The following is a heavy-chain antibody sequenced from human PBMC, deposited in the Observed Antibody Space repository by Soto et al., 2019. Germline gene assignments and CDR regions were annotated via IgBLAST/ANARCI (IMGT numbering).Heavy chain of an antibody. Sequence: GSGPTLVNPTQPLTLTCTFSGFSLSTSEMCVSWIRQPPGKALEWLALIDWDDDKYYSTSLKTRLTISKDTSKKQVVLTMTSMEPVDTAIFFFARTTRSGSSSYAFDIWGQGTMVT. V-gene: IGHV2-70*13. J-gene: IGHJ3*02. D-gene: IGHD3-10*01. CDR3: ARTTRSGSSSYAFDI. CDR2: IDWDDDK. CDR1: GFSLSTSEMC.